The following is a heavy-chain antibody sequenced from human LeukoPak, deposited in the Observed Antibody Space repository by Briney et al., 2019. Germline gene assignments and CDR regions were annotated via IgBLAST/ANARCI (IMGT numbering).Heavy chain of an antibody. D-gene: IGHD3-9*01. V-gene: IGHV4-30-4*07. Sequence: SETLSLTCAVSGDSISSGGYSWSWVRQPPGKGLEWIVYIYSSGRSYYNPSLQSRVTISVDTSKNEFSLKVTSVTAADTAVYYCARGRRSDILTGYYPDYWGQGTLVTVSS. CDR3: ARGRRSDILTGYYPDY. CDR2: IYSSGRS. CDR1: GDSISSGGYS. J-gene: IGHJ4*02.